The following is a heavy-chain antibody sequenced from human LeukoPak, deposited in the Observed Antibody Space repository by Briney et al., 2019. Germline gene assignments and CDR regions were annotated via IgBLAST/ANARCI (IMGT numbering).Heavy chain of an antibody. Sequence: ASVKVSCKASGGTFSSYAVNWVRQAPGQGLEWMGGIIPIFGTANYAQKFQGRITITTDESTSTAYMELSNLRSEDTAVYYCARDLTGYSSGWENFDYWDQGTLVTVSS. J-gene: IGHJ4*02. CDR2: IIPIFGTA. CDR3: ARDLTGYSSGWENFDY. D-gene: IGHD6-19*01. CDR1: GGTFSSYA. V-gene: IGHV1-69*05.